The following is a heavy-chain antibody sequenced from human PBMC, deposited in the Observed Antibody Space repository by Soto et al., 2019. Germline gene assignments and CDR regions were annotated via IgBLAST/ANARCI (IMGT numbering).Heavy chain of an antibody. CDR3: ATRGTQGRWLEFADY. Sequence: QVQLVQSGAEVKRPGSSVKVSCEASGGTFSSLGFTWVRQAPGQGLEWMGGIIPISGRTTFAPKFLGRVTITAGEPTRTTYMELTALTSDDTAIYYCATRGTQGRWLEFADYWGQGTLVTVSS. J-gene: IGHJ4*02. CDR2: IIPISGRT. D-gene: IGHD5-12*01. CDR1: GGTFSSLG. V-gene: IGHV1-69*01.